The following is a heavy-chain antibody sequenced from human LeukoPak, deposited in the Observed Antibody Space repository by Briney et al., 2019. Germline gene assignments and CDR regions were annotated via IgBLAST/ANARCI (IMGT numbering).Heavy chain of an antibody. CDR1: GFTFSSYG. D-gene: IGHD3-10*01. CDR2: IRSDGGNK. Sequence: QSGGSLRLSCGASGFTFSSYGMHWVRQAPGKGLEWVAFIRSDGGNKYYADPVKGRFTISRDNAKNPLYLQMNSLRAEDTAVYYCARDYYGSGNFDYWGQGTLVTVSS. J-gene: IGHJ4*02. V-gene: IGHV3-30*02. CDR3: ARDYYGSGNFDY.